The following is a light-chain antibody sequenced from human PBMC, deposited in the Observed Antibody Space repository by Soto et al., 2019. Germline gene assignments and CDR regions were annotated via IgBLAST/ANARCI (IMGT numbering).Light chain of an antibody. J-gene: IGKJ4*01. CDR3: QDRGNWPLFT. Sequence: EIVLTQSPGALSLSPGERATLFCRASQSLSGYLAWYQQKPGQAPRLLIYDASHRATGIPARFTGSGSGTDFTLTISRLEPEDFAVYYCQDRGNWPLFTFGGGTKVDIK. V-gene: IGKV3-11*01. CDR1: QSLSGY. CDR2: DAS.